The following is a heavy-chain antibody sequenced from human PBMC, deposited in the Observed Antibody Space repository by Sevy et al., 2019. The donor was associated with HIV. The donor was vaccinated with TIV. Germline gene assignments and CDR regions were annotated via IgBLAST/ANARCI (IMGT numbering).Heavy chain of an antibody. CDR3: ARDGAYYYDSSGYYYWGGYFDY. D-gene: IGHD3-22*01. Sequence: GGSLRLSCAASGFTFSSYAMHWVRQAPGKGLEWVAVISYDGSNKYYADSVKGRFTISRDNSKKTLYLQMNSLRAEDTAVYYCARDGAYYYDSSGYYYWGGYFDYWGQGTLVTVSS. J-gene: IGHJ4*02. CDR1: GFTFSSYA. V-gene: IGHV3-30-3*01. CDR2: ISYDGSNK.